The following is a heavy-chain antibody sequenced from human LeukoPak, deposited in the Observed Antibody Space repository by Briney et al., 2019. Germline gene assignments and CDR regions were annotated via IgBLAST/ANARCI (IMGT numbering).Heavy chain of an antibody. CDR1: GFTFSNAL. CDR2: IKSKTDGGTT. J-gene: IGHJ4*02. Sequence: GGSLRLSCAASGFTFSNALMSWVRQAPGKGLEWVGRIKSKTDGGTTDYAAPVKGRFTISRDDSKNTLYLQMSSLKTEDTAVYYCATDPSIAVADVDYWGQGTLVTVSS. CDR3: ATDPSIAVADVDY. V-gene: IGHV3-15*01. D-gene: IGHD6-19*01.